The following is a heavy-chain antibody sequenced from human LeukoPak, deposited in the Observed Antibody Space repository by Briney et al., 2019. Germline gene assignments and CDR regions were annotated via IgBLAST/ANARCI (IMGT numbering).Heavy chain of an antibody. Sequence: SETLSLTCAVCGGSFSGYYWSWIRQPPGKGLEWIGEINHSGSTNYNPSLKSRVTISVDTSKNQFSLKLSSVTAADTAVYYCARRPLYCSGGSCSGRWFDPWGQGTLATVSS. D-gene: IGHD2-15*01. CDR2: INHSGST. J-gene: IGHJ5*02. CDR3: ARRPLYCSGGSCSGRWFDP. V-gene: IGHV4-34*01. CDR1: GGSFSGYY.